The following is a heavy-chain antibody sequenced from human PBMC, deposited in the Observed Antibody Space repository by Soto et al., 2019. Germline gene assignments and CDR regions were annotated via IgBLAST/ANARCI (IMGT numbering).Heavy chain of an antibody. Sequence: QVQLQQWGAGLLKPSETLSLTCAVYGGSFSGYYYAWIRQPSGKGLEWIGEISHSGSTNHNPSLKXQVLIXXATSKNQFSLKVGSMTAADAGIYYCARVFMGQILYWGQGTLVTVSS. J-gene: IGHJ4*02. V-gene: IGHV4-34*02. CDR1: GGSFSGYY. CDR2: ISHSGST. CDR3: ARVFMGQILY. D-gene: IGHD1-26*01.